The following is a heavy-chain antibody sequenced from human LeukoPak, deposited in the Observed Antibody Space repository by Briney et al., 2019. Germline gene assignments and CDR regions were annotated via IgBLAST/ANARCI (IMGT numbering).Heavy chain of an antibody. CDR1: GFPFSDDW. J-gene: IGHJ4*02. CDR3: TTVTMVRDYDY. Sequence: PGGSLRLSCAASGFPFSDDWMSWVRQAPGKGLEWVGRIKKKGDGGTTGYAAPVKGRFTISRDDSKNMLYLEMNNLKIEDTAVYYCTTVTMVRDYDYWGQGTLVTVSS. V-gene: IGHV3-15*01. D-gene: IGHD3-10*01. CDR2: IKKKGDGGTT.